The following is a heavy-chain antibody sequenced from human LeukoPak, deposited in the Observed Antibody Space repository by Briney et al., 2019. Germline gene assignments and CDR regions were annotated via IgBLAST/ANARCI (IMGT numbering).Heavy chain of an antibody. CDR2: IYASGST. CDR1: GGSLSRYY. J-gene: IGHJ4*02. D-gene: IGHD6-6*01. CDR3: ARDSNLEYSSSRGLGR. V-gene: IGHV4-4*07. Sequence: PSETLSLICTVSGGSLSRYYWSWIPQPAGKGREWIGRIYASGSTYYNPSLKSRVTMSVDTSKNQFSLRLTTVTAADTAVYYCARDSNLEYSSSRGLGRWGQGTLVTVSS.